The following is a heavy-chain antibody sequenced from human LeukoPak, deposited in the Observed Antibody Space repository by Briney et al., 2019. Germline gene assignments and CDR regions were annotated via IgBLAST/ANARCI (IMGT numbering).Heavy chain of an antibody. CDR2: INHSGST. D-gene: IGHD5-24*01. V-gene: IGHV4-34*01. Sequence: SETLSLTCAVYGGSFSGYYWSWIRQPPGKGLEGIGEINHSGSTNYNSSLKSRVTISVDTSKNQFSLKLSSVTAADTAVYYCARGRAKRWLQSGYYFDYWGQGTLVTVSP. J-gene: IGHJ4*02. CDR1: GGSFSGYY. CDR3: ARGRAKRWLQSGYYFDY.